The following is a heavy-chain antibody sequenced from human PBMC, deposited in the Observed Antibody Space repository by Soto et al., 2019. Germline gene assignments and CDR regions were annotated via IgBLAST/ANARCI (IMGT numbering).Heavy chain of an antibody. CDR2: IIPIFGTA. D-gene: IGHD2-15*01. CDR1: GYTFSIYA. CDR3: ARGCSGGSCYYFDY. V-gene: IGHV1-69*13. J-gene: IGHJ4*02. Sequence: SVKVSCKASGYTFSIYASSWARQAPGQGLEWMGGIIPIFGTANYAQKFQGRVTITADESTSTAYMELSSLRSEDTAVYYCARGCSGGSCYYFDYWGQGTLVTVSS.